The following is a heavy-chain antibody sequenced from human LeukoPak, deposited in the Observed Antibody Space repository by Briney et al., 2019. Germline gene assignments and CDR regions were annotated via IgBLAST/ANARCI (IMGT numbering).Heavy chain of an antibody. CDR1: GFTFSSYG. V-gene: IGHV3-21*01. J-gene: IGHJ4*02. CDR3: ARMYYDFWSGYQPTPINPFDY. CDR2: ITSSSSHI. D-gene: IGHD3-3*01. Sequence: GGSLRLSCAASGFTFSSYGMSWVRQAPGMGLEWVSSITSSSSHISYADSVKGRFTISRDNAKKSLYLQMNSLRAEDTAVYYCARMYYDFWSGYQPTPINPFDYWGQGSLVTVSS.